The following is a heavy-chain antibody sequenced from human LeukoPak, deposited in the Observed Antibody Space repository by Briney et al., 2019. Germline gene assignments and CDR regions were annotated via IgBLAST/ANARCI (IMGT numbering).Heavy chain of an antibody. J-gene: IGHJ3*02. CDR1: GFTFSSYA. CDR2: ISGNGGST. D-gene: IGHD5-12*01. Sequence: GGSLRLSCAASGFTFSSYAMSWVRQAPGKGLEWVSGISGNGGSTYYADSVKGRFTISRDNSENTLYLQMNSLRAEDTAAYYCAKVKEGSGYGYHAFDIWGQGTMVTVSS. V-gene: IGHV3-23*01. CDR3: AKVKEGSGYGYHAFDI.